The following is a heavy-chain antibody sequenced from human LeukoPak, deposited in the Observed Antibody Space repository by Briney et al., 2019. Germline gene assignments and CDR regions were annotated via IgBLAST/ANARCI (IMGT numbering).Heavy chain of an antibody. J-gene: IGHJ4*02. D-gene: IGHD3-10*01. CDR1: GFTFDAYA. V-gene: IGHV3-9*01. Sequence: QTGSSLRLSCAPSGFTFDAYAVHWVRHPPGKGLEWVSAIRRDSGTWDSGSLDYADSVKGRFTISRDDAKDSLYLQMNSLRPEDTALYYCAKTSRSGDFFDSWGQGTLVTVSS. CDR2: IRRDSGTWDSGSL. CDR3: AKTSRSGDFFDS.